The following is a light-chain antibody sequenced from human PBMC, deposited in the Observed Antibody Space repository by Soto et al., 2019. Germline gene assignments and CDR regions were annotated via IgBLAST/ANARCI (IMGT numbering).Light chain of an antibody. Sequence: QSVLTQPPSVSGAPGQRVTISCTGSNSNIRAGYDVHWYQQLPGTAPKVLIYGNTNRPSGVPDRFSASKSDNSASLAITGLRAGDEADYYCQSYDRDLGGAIFGTGTKVTVL. CDR2: GNT. CDR3: QSYDRDLGGAI. J-gene: IGLJ1*01. CDR1: NSNIRAGYD. V-gene: IGLV1-40*01.